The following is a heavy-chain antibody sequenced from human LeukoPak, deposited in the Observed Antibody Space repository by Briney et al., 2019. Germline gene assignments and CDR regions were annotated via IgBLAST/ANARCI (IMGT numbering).Heavy chain of an antibody. CDR1: GGTFSSYA. Sequence: ASVKVSCKASGGTFSSYAISWVRQAPGQGLEWMGRIIPIFGTANYAQKFQGRVTITTDESTSTAYMELSSLRSEDTAVYYCARSEDYDFWSGRQYNWFDPWGQGTLVTVSS. V-gene: IGHV1-69*05. D-gene: IGHD3-3*01. CDR3: ARSEDYDFWSGRQYNWFDP. J-gene: IGHJ5*02. CDR2: IIPIFGTA.